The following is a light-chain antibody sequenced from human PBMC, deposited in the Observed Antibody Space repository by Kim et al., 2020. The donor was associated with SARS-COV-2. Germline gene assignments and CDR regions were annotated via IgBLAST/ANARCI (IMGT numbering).Light chain of an antibody. CDR1: QGISSY. Sequence: ASVENRVTSTCQSSQGISSYLVWYQQKPGKAPNLLIYGASTLQSGVPSRFSGSGSGTDFTLTISSLQPEDFATYHCQQVNNYPFTFGGGTKVEIK. V-gene: IGKV1-9*01. CDR3: QQVNNYPFT. J-gene: IGKJ4*01. CDR2: GAS.